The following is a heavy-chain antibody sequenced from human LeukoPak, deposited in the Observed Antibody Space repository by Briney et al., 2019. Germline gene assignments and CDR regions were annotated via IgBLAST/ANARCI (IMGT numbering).Heavy chain of an antibody. V-gene: IGHV3-48*01. Sequence: GGSLRLSCAASGFTFSSFSMNWLRQAQGKGLEWVSYISSSSSTIYYADSVKGGFSISRDNAKNSLYLQMNSLRAEDTAVYYCARDSSYYDFWSGYYFDYWGQGSLDTVSS. CDR3: ARDSSYYDFWSGYYFDY. D-gene: IGHD3-3*01. CDR1: GFTFSSFS. CDR2: ISSSSSTI. J-gene: IGHJ4*02.